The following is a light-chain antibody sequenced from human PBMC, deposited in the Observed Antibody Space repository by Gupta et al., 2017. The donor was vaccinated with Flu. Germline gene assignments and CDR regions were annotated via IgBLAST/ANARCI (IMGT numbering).Light chain of an antibody. CDR2: QDT. Sequence: SSDLTQPPSVSVSPGQTASITCSGDKLGHKYASWYQQKPGQSPLLIIYQDTKRPSGIPERFSASNSGNTATLTISGTQPMDEAEYYCQAWDSSTYVFGTGTKVTVL. CDR3: QAWDSSTYV. V-gene: IGLV3-1*01. J-gene: IGLJ1*01. CDR1: KLGHKY.